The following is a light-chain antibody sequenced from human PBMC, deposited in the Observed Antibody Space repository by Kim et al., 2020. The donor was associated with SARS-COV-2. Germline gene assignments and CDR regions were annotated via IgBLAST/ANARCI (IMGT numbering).Light chain of an antibody. Sequence: GKTVTISCTRSSGSIASNYVQWYQQRPGSAPTTVIYEDNQRPSGVPDRFSGSIDSSSNSVSLTISGLKTEDEADYYCQSYDSSNWVFGGGTQLTVL. CDR2: EDN. V-gene: IGLV6-57*03. CDR1: SGSIASNY. CDR3: QSYDSSNWV. J-gene: IGLJ3*02.